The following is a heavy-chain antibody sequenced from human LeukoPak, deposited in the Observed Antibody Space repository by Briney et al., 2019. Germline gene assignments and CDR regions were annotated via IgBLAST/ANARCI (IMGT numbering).Heavy chain of an antibody. CDR1: GYTFTSYG. Sequence: ASVKVSCKASGYTFTSYGISWVRQAPGQGLEWMGWISAYNGNTNYAQKLQGRVTMTTDTSTSTAYMELRSLRSDDTAVYYCARSSIAARRGGNWFDPWGQGTLVTVSS. V-gene: IGHV1-18*01. CDR2: ISAYNGNT. D-gene: IGHD6-6*01. CDR3: ARSSIAARRGGNWFDP. J-gene: IGHJ5*02.